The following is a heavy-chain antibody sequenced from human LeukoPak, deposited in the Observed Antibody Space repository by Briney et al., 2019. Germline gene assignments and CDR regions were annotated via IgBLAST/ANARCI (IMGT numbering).Heavy chain of an antibody. CDR3: ARGLRISPRITMVRGPKPQGFDY. V-gene: IGHV4-59*12. Sequence: SETLSLTCTVSGGSISSYYWSWIRQPPGKGLEWIGYIYYSGSTNYNPSLKSRVTISVDTSKNQFSLKLSSVTAADTAVYYCARGLRISPRITMVRGPKPQGFDYWGQGTLVTVSS. D-gene: IGHD3-10*01. CDR2: IYYSGST. J-gene: IGHJ4*02. CDR1: GGSISSYY.